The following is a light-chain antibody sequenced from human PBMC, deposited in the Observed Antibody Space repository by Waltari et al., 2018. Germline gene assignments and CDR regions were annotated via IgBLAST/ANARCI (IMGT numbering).Light chain of an antibody. CDR3: QHYVRLPAT. CDR1: QSVSRS. Sequence: CRSSQSVSRSLAWYQQNPGQAPKLLIDGAATRATGIPDRFTGSGSGTDFSLTISSLEPEDFAIYFCQHYVRLPATFGQGTKLPIK. J-gene: IGKJ1*01. CDR2: GAA. V-gene: IGKV3-20*01.